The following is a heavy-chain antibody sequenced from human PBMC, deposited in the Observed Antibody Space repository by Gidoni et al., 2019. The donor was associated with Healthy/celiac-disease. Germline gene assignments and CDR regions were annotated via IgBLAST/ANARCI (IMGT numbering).Heavy chain of an antibody. CDR1: GYSISSGYY. D-gene: IGHD1-26*01. CDR2: IYHSGST. J-gene: IGHJ4*02. V-gene: IGHV4-38-2*02. Sequence: QVQLQESGPGLVKPSEILSLTCTVSGYSISSGYYWGWIRQPPGKGLEWIGSIYHSGSTYYNPSLKSRVTISVDTSKNQFSLKLSSVTAADTAVYYCAVGATFDYFDYWGQGTLVTVSS. CDR3: AVGATFDYFDY.